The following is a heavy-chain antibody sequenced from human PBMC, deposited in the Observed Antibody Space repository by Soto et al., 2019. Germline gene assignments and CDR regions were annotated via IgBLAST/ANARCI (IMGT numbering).Heavy chain of an antibody. CDR2: ISYDGSSK. D-gene: IGHD3-3*02. Sequence: QVQLVESGGGVVQPGRSLRLSCGASGFPFSSFGMYWVRQAPGKGLGWVAIISYDGSSKYYADSVKGRFTVSRDNSKNTLYLQMNSLRTEDTAVYYCAKDFKPLSPDSYFDYWGQGTLVSVSS. V-gene: IGHV3-30*18. J-gene: IGHJ4*02. CDR1: GFPFSSFG. CDR3: AKDFKPLSPDSYFDY.